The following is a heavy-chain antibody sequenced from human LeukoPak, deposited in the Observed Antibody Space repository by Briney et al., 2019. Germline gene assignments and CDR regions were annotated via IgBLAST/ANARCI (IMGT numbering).Heavy chain of an antibody. CDR1: GGSISSYY. CDR2: IYYSGST. Sequence: SETLSLTCTVSGGSISSYYWSWIRQPPGKGLEWIGYIYYSGSTNYNPSLKSRVTISVDTSKNQFSLKPSSVTAADTAVYYCARRPYYYDSSGYYWYFDLWGRGTLVTVSS. D-gene: IGHD3-22*01. V-gene: IGHV4-59*01. J-gene: IGHJ2*01. CDR3: ARRPYYYDSSGYYWYFDL.